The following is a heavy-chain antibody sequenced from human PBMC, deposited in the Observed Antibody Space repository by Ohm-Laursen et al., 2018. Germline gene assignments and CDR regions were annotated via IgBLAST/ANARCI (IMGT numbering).Heavy chain of an antibody. CDR1: GFTFSSFG. Sequence: SLRLSCAASGFTFSSFGMHWVRQAPGKGLEWVAVIWAEGNKKYYVDSVKGRFTISRDTSKNTLFLQMGRVRVEDTAVYYCAKAKGTDNGYDYFGDHWGQGTLVIVSS. D-gene: IGHD5-12*01. CDR2: IWAEGNKK. V-gene: IGHV3-33*06. J-gene: IGHJ4*02. CDR3: AKAKGTDNGYDYFGDH.